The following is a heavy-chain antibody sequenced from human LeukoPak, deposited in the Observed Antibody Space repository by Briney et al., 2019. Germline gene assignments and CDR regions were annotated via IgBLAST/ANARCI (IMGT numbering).Heavy chain of an antibody. CDR1: GFTFSTYT. CDR3: ARGAGYSGTED. CDR2: ISSSSSTI. J-gene: IGHJ4*02. D-gene: IGHD1-26*01. Sequence: GGSLRLSCAASGFTFSTYTMNWVRQAPGKGLEWVSYISSSSSTIYYADSVKGRFTMSRDNAKNSLYLQMNSLRAEDTAVYYCARGAGYSGTEDWGQGTLVTVSS. V-gene: IGHV3-48*04.